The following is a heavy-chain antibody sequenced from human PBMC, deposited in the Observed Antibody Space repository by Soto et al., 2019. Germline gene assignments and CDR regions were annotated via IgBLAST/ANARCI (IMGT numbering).Heavy chain of an antibody. Sequence: ASVKVSCKASGYTFTSYGFNWVRQAPGQGLEWMGWISAYNGNTNYAQKLQGRVTMTTDTSTSTAYMELRSLTSDDTAIYYCAKNGQPPYYYYGLDVWGQGTKVTVSS. V-gene: IGHV1-18*01. CDR3: AKNGQPPYYYYGLDV. CDR2: ISAYNGNT. J-gene: IGHJ6*02. CDR1: GYTFTSYG. D-gene: IGHD2-8*01.